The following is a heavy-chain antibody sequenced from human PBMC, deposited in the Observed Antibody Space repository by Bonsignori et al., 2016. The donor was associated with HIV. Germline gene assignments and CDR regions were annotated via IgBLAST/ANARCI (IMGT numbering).Heavy chain of an antibody. Sequence: VQLVQSGAEMKKPGASVTISCEASGFTFSNSYFHWVRQAPGQGLEWMGIINPSVGSTTYAPRFKDKVTMTWDTSTSSVYMELNSLRSENTAMYFCARGAVGATHFDHWGQGTLVIVS. CDR3: ARGAVGATHFDH. CDR2: INPSVGST. CDR1: GFTFSNSY. J-gene: IGHJ4*02. D-gene: IGHD1-26*01. V-gene: IGHV1-46*01.